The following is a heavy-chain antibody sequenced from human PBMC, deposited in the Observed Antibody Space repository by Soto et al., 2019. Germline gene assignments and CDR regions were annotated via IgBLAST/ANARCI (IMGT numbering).Heavy chain of an antibody. D-gene: IGHD4-17*01. CDR3: ARDSHDYGDLRNYYGMDV. CDR2: ISYDGSNK. J-gene: IGHJ6*02. Sequence: HPGGSLRLSCAASGFTFSSYAMHWVRQAPGKGLEWVAVISYDGSNKYYADSVKGRFTISRDNSKNTLYLQMNSLRAEDTAVYYCARDSHDYGDLRNYYGMDVWGQGTTVTVSS. V-gene: IGHV3-30-3*01. CDR1: GFTFSSYA.